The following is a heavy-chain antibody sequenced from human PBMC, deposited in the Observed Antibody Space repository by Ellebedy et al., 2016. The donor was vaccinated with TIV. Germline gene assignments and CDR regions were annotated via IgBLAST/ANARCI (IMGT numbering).Heavy chain of an antibody. J-gene: IGHJ4*02. CDR2: IIPIFGTA. Sequence: SVKVSCXASGGTFSSYAISWVRQAPGQGLEWMGGIIPIFGTANYAQKLQGRVTMTTDTSTSTAYMELRSLRSDDTAVYYCARAAVADYWGQGTLVTVSS. CDR3: ARAAVADY. V-gene: IGHV1-69*05. D-gene: IGHD6-19*01. CDR1: GGTFSSYA.